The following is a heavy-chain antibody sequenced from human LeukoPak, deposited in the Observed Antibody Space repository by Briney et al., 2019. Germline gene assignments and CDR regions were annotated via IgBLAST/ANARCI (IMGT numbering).Heavy chain of an antibody. CDR3: ARGYSSSWYNWFDP. CDR2: IYYSGST. D-gene: IGHD6-13*01. Sequence: SETLSLTCTVSGGSISSYYWSWLRQPPGKGLEWFGYIYYSGSTNYNPSLKSRATISVDTSKNQFSLKLSSVTAADTAVYYCARGYSSSWYNWFDPWGQGTLVTVSS. J-gene: IGHJ5*02. V-gene: IGHV4-59*01. CDR1: GGSISSYY.